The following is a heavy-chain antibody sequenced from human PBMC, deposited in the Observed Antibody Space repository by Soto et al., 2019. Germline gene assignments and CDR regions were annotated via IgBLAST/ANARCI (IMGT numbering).Heavy chain of an antibody. CDR3: ARGRCSSTSCYGGDWFDP. Sequence: QVQLVQSGAEVKKPGASVKVSCRASGYTFTSYGISWVRQAPGQGLEWMGWISAYNGNTNYAQKLQGRVTMTTDTSTSTAYMELRSLRSDDTAVYYCARGRCSSTSCYGGDWFDPWGQGTLVTVSS. J-gene: IGHJ5*02. CDR1: GYTFTSYG. CDR2: ISAYNGNT. V-gene: IGHV1-18*01. D-gene: IGHD2-2*01.